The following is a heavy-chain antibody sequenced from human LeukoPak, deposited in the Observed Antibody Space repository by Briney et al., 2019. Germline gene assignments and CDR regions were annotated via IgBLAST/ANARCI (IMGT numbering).Heavy chain of an antibody. J-gene: IGHJ3*01. V-gene: IGHV3-7*01. Sequence: GGSLRLSCAASGFTFSTYWMTWVRQAPGKGREWVANIKQDGSEKYYVDSVKGRFTISRDNAKNSLYLQMNSLRAEDTAVYFCARDFGPRLYAFDVWGQGTMITVSS. CDR1: GFTFSTYW. CDR2: IKQDGSEK. D-gene: IGHD3-16*01. CDR3: ARDFGPRLYAFDV.